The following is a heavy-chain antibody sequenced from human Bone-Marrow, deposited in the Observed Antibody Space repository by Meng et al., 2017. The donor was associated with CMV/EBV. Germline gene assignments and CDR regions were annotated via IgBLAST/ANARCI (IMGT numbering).Heavy chain of an antibody. Sequence: SGDSVSSSSAARNWIRQSPSRGLEWLGRTYYRSEWCNDYAVSVKSRITINPDTSKNQFSLQLNSVTPEDTAVYYCARDYGDYGWFDPWGQGTLVTVSS. CDR2: TYYRSEWCN. D-gene: IGHD4-17*01. V-gene: IGHV6-1*01. CDR3: ARDYGDYGWFDP. CDR1: GDSVSSSSAA. J-gene: IGHJ5*02.